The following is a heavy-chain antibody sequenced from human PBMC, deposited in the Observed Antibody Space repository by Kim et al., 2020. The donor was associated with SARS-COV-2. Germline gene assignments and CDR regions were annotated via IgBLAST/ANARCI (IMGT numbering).Heavy chain of an antibody. J-gene: IGHJ4*01. D-gene: IGHD4-17*01. CDR1: GFTFSSYG. Sequence: GGSLRLSCAASGFTFSSYGMHWVRQAPGKGLEWVAVISYDGSNKYYADSVKGRFTISRDNSKNTLYLQMNSLRAEDTAVYYCAKVPSHDYGGNSFLFDY. CDR2: ISYDGSNK. CDR3: AKVPSHDYGGNSFLFDY. V-gene: IGHV3-30*18.